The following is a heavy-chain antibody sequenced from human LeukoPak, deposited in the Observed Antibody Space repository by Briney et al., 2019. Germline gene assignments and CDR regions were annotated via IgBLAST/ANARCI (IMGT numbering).Heavy chain of an antibody. CDR3: ARGLIAAAATGYYYSYGMDV. CDR1: GFTFSSYG. J-gene: IGHJ6*02. D-gene: IGHD6-13*01. CDR2: ISYDGGDK. Sequence: PGRSLRLSCAASGFTFSSYGMHWVRQAPGKGLEWVALISYDGGDKYYADSVKGRFTISRDNAKNSLYLQMNSLRAEDTAVYYCARGLIAAAATGYYYSYGMDVWGQGTTVTVSS. V-gene: IGHV3-30*03.